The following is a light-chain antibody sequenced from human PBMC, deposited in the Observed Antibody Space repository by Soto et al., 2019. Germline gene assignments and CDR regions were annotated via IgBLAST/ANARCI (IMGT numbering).Light chain of an antibody. CDR3: SSYTSSSTYV. J-gene: IGLJ1*01. Sequence: QSVLTQPASVSASPGQSITISCTGSNSDIGAYKYVSWYQQHPDKAPKLMIFDVSSRPSGVSSRFSGSKSGNTASLTISGLQAEDEADYYCSSYTSSSTYVFGTGTKLTFL. CDR2: DVS. V-gene: IGLV2-14*01. CDR1: NSDIGAYKY.